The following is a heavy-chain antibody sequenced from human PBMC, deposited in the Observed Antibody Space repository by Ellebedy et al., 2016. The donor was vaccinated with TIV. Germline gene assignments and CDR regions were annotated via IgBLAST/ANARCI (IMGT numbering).Heavy chain of an antibody. J-gene: IGHJ4*02. V-gene: IGHV3-23*01. D-gene: IGHD3-22*01. CDR3: AKGRGGGSDSSAPRYYFDY. CDR2: ISNTGSRT. Sequence: GESLKISCAASGFTFSSYAMSWVRQAPGKGLEWVSTISNTGSRTYYADSVEGRFIISRDNSKKTLYLQTNSLRAEDTAVYYCAKGRGGGSDSSAPRYYFDYWGLGTLVTVSS. CDR1: GFTFSSYA.